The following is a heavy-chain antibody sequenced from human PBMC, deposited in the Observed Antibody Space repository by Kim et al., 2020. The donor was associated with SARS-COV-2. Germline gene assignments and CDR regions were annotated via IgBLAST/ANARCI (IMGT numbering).Heavy chain of an antibody. V-gene: IGHV1-8*01. CDR3: ARINEGSGSYCDYYGMDV. D-gene: IGHD3-10*01. J-gene: IGHJ6*02. CDR2: MNPNSGNT. CDR1: GYTFTSYD. Sequence: ASVKVSCKASGYTFTSYDINWVRQATGQGLEWMGWMNPNSGNTGYAQKFQGRVTMTRNTSISTAYMELSSLRSEDTAVYYCARINEGSGSYCDYYGMDVWGQGTMVTVSS.